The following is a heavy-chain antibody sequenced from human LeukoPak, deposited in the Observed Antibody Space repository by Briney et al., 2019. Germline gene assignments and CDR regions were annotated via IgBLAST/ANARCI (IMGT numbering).Heavy chain of an antibody. Sequence: ASVKVSCKASGYTFTSYYVHWVRQAPGQGLEWLGIINPNVGSTNYAQKFQGRVTLTSDTSTSTVYMELSSLRSDDTAVYYCARQPFAPSSTTEYYYYGMDVWGQGTTVTVSS. CDR3: ARQPFAPSSTTEYYYYGMDV. D-gene: IGHD2-2*01. J-gene: IGHJ6*02. V-gene: IGHV1-46*01. CDR2: INPNVGST. CDR1: GYTFTSYY.